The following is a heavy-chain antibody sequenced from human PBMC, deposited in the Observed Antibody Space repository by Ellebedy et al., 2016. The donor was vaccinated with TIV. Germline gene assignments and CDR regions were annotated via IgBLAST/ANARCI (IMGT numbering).Heavy chain of an antibody. CDR1: DFTVSNAW. J-gene: IGHJ4*01. Sequence: GESLKISCAASDFTVSNAWMNWVRQAPGKGLEWVARIKTKSEGGPTDYAAPVKGRFTISRDDSKNTLYLQMSSLKTEDTAVYYCTTGSVEGYWGHGTLVSVSP. V-gene: IGHV3-15*07. CDR2: IKTKSEGGPT. D-gene: IGHD5-24*01. CDR3: TTGSVEGY.